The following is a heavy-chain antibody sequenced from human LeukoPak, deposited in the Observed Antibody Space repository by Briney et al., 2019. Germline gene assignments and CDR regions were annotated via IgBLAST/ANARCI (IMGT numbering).Heavy chain of an antibody. J-gene: IGHJ4*02. CDR3: ARHVANVGSDY. V-gene: IGHV5-51*01. CDR2: IYPGESDP. CDR1: GYRFTTSW. Sequence: GQSLKISCKGSGYRFTTSWIASVRQIPGKRLEWMDMIYPGESDPTYSPSFHGQVTIPADKSIRTTDLQWSSLRASDIAMYYCARHVANVGSDYWGQGTLVDVFS. D-gene: IGHD1-26*01.